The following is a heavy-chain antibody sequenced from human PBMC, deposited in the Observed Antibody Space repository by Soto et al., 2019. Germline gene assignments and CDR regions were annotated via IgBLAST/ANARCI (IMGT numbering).Heavy chain of an antibody. Sequence: QVYLHQSGPGLVKPSGTLSLTCAVSGDSIRSTDWWTWVRQTPGKGLEWIGEVYHSGSTSCNPSLKSRVAISVDKSNNQFSLKLTPVTAADTAVYYCATLPPRIVVTVLPIPTWGQGTLVSVSS. J-gene: IGHJ5*02. D-gene: IGHD2-21*01. V-gene: IGHV4-4*02. CDR2: VYHSGST. CDR3: ATLPPRIVVTVLPIPT. CDR1: GDSIRSTDW.